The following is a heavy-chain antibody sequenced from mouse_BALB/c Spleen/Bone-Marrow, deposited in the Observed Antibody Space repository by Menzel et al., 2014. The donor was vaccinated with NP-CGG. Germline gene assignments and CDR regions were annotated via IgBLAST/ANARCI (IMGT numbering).Heavy chain of an antibody. V-gene: IGHV5-12*02. CDR1: GFTFSDYY. CDR2: ITKGGGST. Sequence: EVKLVESGGGLVQPGGSLKLSCATSGFTFSDYYMYWVRQTPEKRLEWVAYITKGGGSTYYPDIVKGRFTISRDNAENTLYLQMSRLKSEDTAMYYCARQLAYAMDYWGQGTSVTVSS. D-gene: IGHD4-1*01. J-gene: IGHJ4*01. CDR3: ARQLAYAMDY.